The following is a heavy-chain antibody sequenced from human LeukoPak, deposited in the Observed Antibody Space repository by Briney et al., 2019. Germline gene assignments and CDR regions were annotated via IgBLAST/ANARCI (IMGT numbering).Heavy chain of an antibody. J-gene: IGHJ4*02. CDR2: IYPGDSDT. CDR3: ARHVGLTSYIAAFNY. Sequence: GESLKISCKGSGYNFINYWIGWVRQMPGKGLEWMGIIYPGDSDTRYSPSFQGQVTISADKSISTAYLQWSSLKASDTAMYYCARHVGLTSYIAAFNYWGRGTLVDVSS. CDR1: GYNFINYW. D-gene: IGHD6-6*01. V-gene: IGHV5-51*01.